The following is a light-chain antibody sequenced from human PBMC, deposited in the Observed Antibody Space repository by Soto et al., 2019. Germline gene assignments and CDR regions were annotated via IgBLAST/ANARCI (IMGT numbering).Light chain of an antibody. CDR1: QSIYSH. CDR3: PQSYRTPTT. CDR2: QTS. V-gene: IGKV1-39*01. J-gene: IGKJ5*01. Sequence: QRNGCAASRSGDIGARVAISCRASQSIYSHLAWYHKKTGKDPRIMIYQTSTLQGGVPSRFSGIVSGTDFNLTLCRLHPADCAPYHCPQSYRTPTTFCPVTKLDIK.